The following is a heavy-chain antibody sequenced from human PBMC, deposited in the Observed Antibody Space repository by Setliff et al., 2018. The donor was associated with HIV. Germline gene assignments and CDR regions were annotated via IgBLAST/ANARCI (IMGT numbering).Heavy chain of an antibody. V-gene: IGHV4-34*01. CDR3: VRGGGSGWRQNYYGMDV. Sequence: SETLSLTCAVYGDSFSGNYWSWIRQPPGKGLEWIGEINHNGVTNYSPSLKSRLTISIDTPKRQFSLKLTTATAAVSGVYYCVRGGGSGWRQNYYGMDVWGQGTTVTVSS. J-gene: IGHJ6*02. CDR1: GDSFSGNY. D-gene: IGHD6-19*01. CDR2: INHNGVT.